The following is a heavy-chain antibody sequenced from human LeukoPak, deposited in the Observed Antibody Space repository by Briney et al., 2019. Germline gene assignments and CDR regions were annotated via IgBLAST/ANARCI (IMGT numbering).Heavy chain of an antibody. CDR1: GGSISSGPYC. CDR3: ARDVQNWFDP. CDR2: IHTSGNT. V-gene: IGHV4-61*09. J-gene: IGHJ5*02. Sequence: SETLSLTCTVSGGSISSGPYCWSWIRQPAGKGLAWIGHIHTSGNTNYNPSLKSRVTISVDTSKSQFSLKLSSVTAADTAVYYCARDVQNWFDPWGQGTLVTVSS.